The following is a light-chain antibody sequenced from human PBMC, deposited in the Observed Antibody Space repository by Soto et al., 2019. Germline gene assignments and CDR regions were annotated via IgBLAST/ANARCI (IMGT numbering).Light chain of an antibody. CDR1: SSDVGAYEY. Sequence: QSVLTQSPSASGSPGQSVTISCTGTSSDVGAYEYVSWYQQHPGKAPKLMIYEVNKRPPGVPDRFSGSESGNTASLTVSGLQPEDEADYYCSSFAGSHNVIFGGGTKLTVL. V-gene: IGLV2-8*01. J-gene: IGLJ2*01. CDR2: EVN. CDR3: SSFAGSHNVI.